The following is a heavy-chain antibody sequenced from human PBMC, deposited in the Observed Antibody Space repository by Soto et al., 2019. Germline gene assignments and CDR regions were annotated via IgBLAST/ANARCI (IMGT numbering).Heavy chain of an antibody. J-gene: IGHJ1*01. CDR3: ARVGPGFQH. CDR2: INAGNGNT. V-gene: IGHV1-18*01. CDR1: GYTFTSYG. Sequence: ASVKVSCKASGYTFTSYGISWVRQAPGQRLEWMGWINAGNGNTKYSQKFQGRVTITADESTSTAYMELSSLRSEDTAVYYCARVGPGFQHWGQGTLVTVSS.